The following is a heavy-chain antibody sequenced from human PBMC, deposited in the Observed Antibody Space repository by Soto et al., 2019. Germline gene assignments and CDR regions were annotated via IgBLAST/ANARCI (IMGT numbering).Heavy chain of an antibody. J-gene: IGHJ1*01. CDR3: ATDRRGQQWLVTAEYFQH. CDR2: ISGSGGST. D-gene: IGHD6-19*01. V-gene: IGHV3-23*01. CDR1: GFTFSSYA. Sequence: EVQLLESGGGLVQPGGSLRLSCAASGFTFSSYAMSWVRQAPGKGLEWVSAISGSGGSTYYADSVKGRFTISRDNSKNTLYLQMNSLSAEDTAVYYCATDRRGQQWLVTAEYFQHWGQGTLVTVSS.